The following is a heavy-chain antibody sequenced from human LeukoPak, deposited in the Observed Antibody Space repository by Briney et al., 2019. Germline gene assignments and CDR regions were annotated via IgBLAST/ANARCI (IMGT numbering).Heavy chain of an antibody. CDR3: ARVFSSGWYGGFDY. V-gene: IGHV3-20*04. CDR1: GFTFDDYG. D-gene: IGHD6-19*01. Sequence: GGSLRLSCAASGFTFDDYGMSWVRQAPGKGLEWVSGINWNGGSKGYADSVKGRFTISRDNAKNSLYLQMNSLRAEDTALYYCARVFSSGWYGGFDYWGQGTLVTVSS. CDR2: INWNGGSK. J-gene: IGHJ4*02.